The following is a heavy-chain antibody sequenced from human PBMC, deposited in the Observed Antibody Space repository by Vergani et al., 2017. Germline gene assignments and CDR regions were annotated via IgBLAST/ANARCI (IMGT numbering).Heavy chain of an antibody. CDR3: ARARKFRVGVVWENWFDP. Sequence: EVELVESGGGLVQPGGSLRLSCAASGFTFNAYWMHWARHVPGKGLVWVSGMNGDGDTISYADSVKGRFTISRDNAKNTLFLQMNSLRAEDTAVYYCARARKFRVGVVWENWFDPWGQGTLVTVSS. V-gene: IGHV3-74*01. J-gene: IGHJ5*02. D-gene: IGHD3-3*01. CDR1: GFTFNAYW. CDR2: MNGDGDTI.